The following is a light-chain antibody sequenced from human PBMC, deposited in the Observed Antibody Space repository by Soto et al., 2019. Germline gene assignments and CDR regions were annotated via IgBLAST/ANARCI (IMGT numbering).Light chain of an antibody. Sequence: EVVMTQSPATLSVSPGERATLSCRASQSVTSNYLAWYQQKPGQAPRLLIYGASSRATGIPDRFSGSGSGTDFTLTTSRLEPADFAVYYCQRYGSSRPWTFGQGTKVDIK. V-gene: IGKV3-20*01. CDR1: QSVTSNY. J-gene: IGKJ1*01. CDR3: QRYGSSRPWT. CDR2: GAS.